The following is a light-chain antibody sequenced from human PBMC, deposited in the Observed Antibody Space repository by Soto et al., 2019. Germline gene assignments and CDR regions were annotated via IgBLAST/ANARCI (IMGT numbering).Light chain of an antibody. CDR2: GAS. Sequence: EIVLTQSPGTLSLSPGDTATLSCRASQSLSSSYLAWYQQRPGQAPRLLIYGASSRATGIPDRFSGGGSGTDFTLTISRLDPEDFAVYYCQQYGGSMTFGQGTRLEIE. J-gene: IGKJ5*01. CDR1: QSLSSSY. CDR3: QQYGGSMT. V-gene: IGKV3-20*01.